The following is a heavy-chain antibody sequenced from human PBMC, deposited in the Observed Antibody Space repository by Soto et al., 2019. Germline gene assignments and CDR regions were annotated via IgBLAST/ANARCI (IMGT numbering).Heavy chain of an antibody. J-gene: IGHJ1*01. D-gene: IGHD3-22*01. CDR1: GGSVSSGSYY. CDR2: IYYSGST. CDR3: ARAYDSSGYSYFQH. V-gene: IGHV4-61*01. Sequence: QVQLQESGPGLVKPSETLSLTCTVSGGSVSSGSYYWSWIRQPPGKGLEWIGYIYYSGSTNYNPSLTSRVTISVDTSKNQFSLKLSSVTAADTAVYYCARAYDSSGYSYFQHWGQGTLVTVSS.